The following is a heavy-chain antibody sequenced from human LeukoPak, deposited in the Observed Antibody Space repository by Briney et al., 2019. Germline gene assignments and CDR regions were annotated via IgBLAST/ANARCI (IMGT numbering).Heavy chain of an antibody. D-gene: IGHD2-15*01. Sequence: SETLSLTCTVSGGSISSYYWSWLRQPPGKGLEWIGYIYYSGSTNYNPSLKSRVTISIDTSKNQFSLKLSSVTAADTAVYYCARQAHPGYLDYWGQGTLVTVSS. CDR1: GGSISSYY. CDR3: ARQAHPGYLDY. V-gene: IGHV4-59*08. J-gene: IGHJ4*02. CDR2: IYYSGST.